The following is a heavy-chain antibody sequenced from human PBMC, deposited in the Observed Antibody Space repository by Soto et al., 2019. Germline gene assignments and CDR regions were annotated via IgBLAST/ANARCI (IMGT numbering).Heavy chain of an antibody. CDR2: IYSDGST. Sequence: GGSLRLSCAFSGLTVSSNYMSWVRQAPGKGLEWVSVIYSDGSTYYADSVKGRFTISKDNSKNMLYLQMNSLRAEDTAVYYCARIVGWLPGHWGQGTLVTVSS. CDR3: ARIVGWLPGH. D-gene: IGHD3-22*01. J-gene: IGHJ4*02. V-gene: IGHV3-66*01. CDR1: GLTVSSNY.